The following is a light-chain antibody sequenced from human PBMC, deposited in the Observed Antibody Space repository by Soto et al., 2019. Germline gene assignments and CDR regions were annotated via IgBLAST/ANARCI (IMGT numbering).Light chain of an antibody. CDR3: QQRGSWPIT. Sequence: EIVLTQSPATLSLSPGERATLSCRACQSVSKYLAWYQQKPGQTPRLLIYDASNRAAGIPARFSGSGSGTDFTLTISSLEPEDFAVYYRQQRGSWPITFGQGTRLEIK. J-gene: IGKJ5*01. V-gene: IGKV3-11*01. CDR2: DAS. CDR1: QSVSKY.